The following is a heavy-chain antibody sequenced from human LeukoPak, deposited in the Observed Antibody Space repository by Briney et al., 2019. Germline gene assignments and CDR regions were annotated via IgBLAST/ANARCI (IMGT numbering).Heavy chain of an antibody. CDR3: ARGRPCTGGSCYGD. CDR1: GFTFSDYY. V-gene: IGHV3-53*01. Sequence: PGGSLRLSCAASGFTFSDYYMTWVRQAPGKGLEWVSVIYSGGITYYADSVKGRFTISRDNSKNTLYLQMNSLRADDTAVYYCARGRPCTGGSCYGDWGEGTLVTVSS. J-gene: IGHJ4*02. CDR2: IYSGGIT. D-gene: IGHD2-15*01.